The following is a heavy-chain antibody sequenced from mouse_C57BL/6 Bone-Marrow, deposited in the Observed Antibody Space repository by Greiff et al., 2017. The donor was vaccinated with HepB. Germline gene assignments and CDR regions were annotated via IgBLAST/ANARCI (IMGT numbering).Heavy chain of an antibody. D-gene: IGHD1-1*02. CDR3: AGGRYWYFDV. V-gene: IGHV5-17*01. Sequence: EVMLVESGGGLVKPGGSLKLSCAASGFTFSDYGMHWVRQAPEKGLEWVAYISSGSSTIYYADTVKGRFTISRDNAKNTLFLQMTSLRSEDTAMYYCAGGRYWYFDVWGTGTTVTVSS. CDR1: GFTFSDYG. CDR2: ISSGSSTI. J-gene: IGHJ1*03.